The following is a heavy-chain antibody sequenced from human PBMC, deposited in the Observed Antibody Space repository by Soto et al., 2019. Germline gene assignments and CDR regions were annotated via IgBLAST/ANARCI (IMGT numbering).Heavy chain of an antibody. Sequence: GASGKVSCKASGYTFAGYAMHWVRQAPGQRLEWMGWINAGNGNTKYSQKFQGRVTITRDTSASTAYMELSSPRSEDTAVYYCARAVAVAADFDYWGQGTLVTVSS. CDR2: INAGNGNT. CDR3: ARAVAVAADFDY. V-gene: IGHV1-3*01. J-gene: IGHJ4*02. CDR1: GYTFAGYA. D-gene: IGHD6-19*01.